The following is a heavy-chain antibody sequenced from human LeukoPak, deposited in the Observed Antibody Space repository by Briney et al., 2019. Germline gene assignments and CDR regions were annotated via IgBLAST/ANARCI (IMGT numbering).Heavy chain of an antibody. J-gene: IGHJ4*02. CDR1: XA. CDR3: AKDFSSGLQEFDS. CDR2: ISWNSGSR. V-gene: IGHV3-9*01. D-gene: IGHD3-10*01. Sequence: XAXDWGRHARGXGVGXVSGISWNSGSRGDADSVQGRFTISRESAKNSAYLQMNSLRAEDTALYYCAKDFSSGLQEFDSWGQGTLVTVSS.